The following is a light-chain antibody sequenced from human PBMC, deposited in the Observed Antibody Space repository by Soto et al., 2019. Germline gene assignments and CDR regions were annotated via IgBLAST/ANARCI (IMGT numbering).Light chain of an antibody. CDR3: QQYNSYSYT. V-gene: IGKV1-5*03. Sequence: DIQMTQSPSTLSASVGDRVTITCRASQSLSSWLAWYQQKPGKAPKLLIYKASSLESGVPSRFSGSGSGTEFTLTISSLQPDDVATYYCQQYNSYSYTFGQGTNLEIK. J-gene: IGKJ2*01. CDR2: KAS. CDR1: QSLSSW.